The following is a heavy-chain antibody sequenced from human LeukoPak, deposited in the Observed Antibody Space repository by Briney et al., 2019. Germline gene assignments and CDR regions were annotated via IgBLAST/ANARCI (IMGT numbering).Heavy chain of an antibody. CDR3: TTDKGYDYVWGSYRYLSGSDY. CDR1: GFTFSNAW. Sequence: GGSLRLSCAASGFTFSNAWMSWVRQAPGKGLEWVGRIKSKTDGGTTDYAAPVKGRFTISRDDSKNTLYLQMNSLKTEDTAVYYCTTDKGYDYVWGSYRYLSGSDYWGQGTLVTVSS. V-gene: IGHV3-15*01. J-gene: IGHJ4*02. D-gene: IGHD3-16*02. CDR2: IKSKTDGGTT.